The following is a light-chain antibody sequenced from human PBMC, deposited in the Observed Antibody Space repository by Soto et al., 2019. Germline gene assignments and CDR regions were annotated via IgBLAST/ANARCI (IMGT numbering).Light chain of an antibody. V-gene: IGLV1-44*01. Sequence: QSVLTQPPSASGTPGQRVTISCSGSSSNIGSNSVNWYQELPGTAPKLLIYSNNQRPSGVPDRFSGSKSGTSASLAISGLQSEDEADYYCAAWDDSRNVRYVFGTGTKLTVL. CDR3: AAWDDSRNVRYV. CDR2: SNN. CDR1: SSNIGSNS. J-gene: IGLJ1*01.